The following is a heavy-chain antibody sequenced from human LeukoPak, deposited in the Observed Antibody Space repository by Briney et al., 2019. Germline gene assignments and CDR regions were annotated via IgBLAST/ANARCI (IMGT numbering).Heavy chain of an antibody. CDR1: GFTFSSYA. J-gene: IGHJ4*02. D-gene: IGHD6-13*01. Sequence: GALRLSCAASGFTFSSYAMSWVRQAPGKGLEWVSAISGSGGSTYYADSVKGRFTISRDNSKNTLYLQMNSLRAEDTAVYYCAKGFLPTSSSSNYVSFDFWGQGTLVTVSS. CDR3: AKGFLPTSSSSNYVSFDF. CDR2: ISGSGGST. V-gene: IGHV3-23*01.